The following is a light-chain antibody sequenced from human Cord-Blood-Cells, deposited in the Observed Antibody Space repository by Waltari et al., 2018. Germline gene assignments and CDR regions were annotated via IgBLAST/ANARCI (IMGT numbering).Light chain of an antibody. CDR2: AAS. Sequence: VIWMTQSPSLLSASTGDRVTISCRMSQCISSYLAWYQQKPGKAPELLIYAASTLQSGVPSRFSGSGSGTYFTLTISCRQSEDFTTYYCQQYYSFPWTFGQGTKVEIK. J-gene: IGKJ1*01. V-gene: IGKV1D-8*01. CDR1: QCISSY. CDR3: QQYYSFPWT.